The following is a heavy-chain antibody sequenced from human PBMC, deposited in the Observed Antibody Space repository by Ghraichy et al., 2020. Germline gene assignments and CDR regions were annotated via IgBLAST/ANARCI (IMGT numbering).Heavy chain of an antibody. V-gene: IGHV4-34*01. CDR1: VGSFSGYY. CDR2: INPTGTT. J-gene: IGHJ3*02. Sequence: SETLSLTCAVYVGSFSGYYWSWIRQPPGRGLEWIGEINPTGTTNNNPSLKSRLTLLVDPSKKQFSLQLKSVTAADTAVYYCARRRQTWSAAAGDAFDIWGHGTMVTVSS. D-gene: IGHD5-18*01. CDR3: ARRRQTWSAAAGDAFDI.